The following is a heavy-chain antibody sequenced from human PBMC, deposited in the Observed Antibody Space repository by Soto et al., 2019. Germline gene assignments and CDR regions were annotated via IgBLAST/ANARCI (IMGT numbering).Heavy chain of an antibody. CDR3: ATHFYGAYVVDR. CDR2: THHSGRT. V-gene: IGHV4-38-2*01. Sequence: SETLSLTCAVSGFSISSGHYWGWMRQPPGKGLEWIGSTHHSGRTYYSTSLKSRVTISVDTSKNQVSLKLNSVTAADMALYYCATHFYGAYVVDRWDQGTLVTVSS. J-gene: IGHJ5*02. D-gene: IGHD4-17*01. CDR1: GFSISSGHY.